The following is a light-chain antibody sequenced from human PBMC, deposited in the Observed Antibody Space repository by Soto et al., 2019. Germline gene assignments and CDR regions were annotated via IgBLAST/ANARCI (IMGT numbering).Light chain of an antibody. Sequence: DIVLTQSPGTLSLSPGERATLSCRASQSVSSSYLAWYQQKRGQAPRLLIYGASSRATGIPDRFSGSGSGTDFTLTISIQEPEDFAVYYCQQYSSPRTFGQGTKVEIK. J-gene: IGKJ1*01. V-gene: IGKV3-20*01. CDR2: GAS. CDR1: QSVSSSY. CDR3: QQYSSPRT.